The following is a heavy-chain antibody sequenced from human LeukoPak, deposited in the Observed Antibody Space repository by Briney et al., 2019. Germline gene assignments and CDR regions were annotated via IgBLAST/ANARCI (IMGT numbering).Heavy chain of an antibody. CDR2: INPRGGST. Sequence: GASVKVSCKASGYTFTGYYMHWMRQAPGQGPEWMGIINPRGGSTDYAQKFQGRITMTSDTSTRTVYMELNSLRSDDTAVYFCARVGSAAATADYWGQGTLVTVSS. D-gene: IGHD6-25*01. CDR3: ARVGSAAATADY. J-gene: IGHJ4*02. CDR1: GYTFTGYY. V-gene: IGHV1-46*01.